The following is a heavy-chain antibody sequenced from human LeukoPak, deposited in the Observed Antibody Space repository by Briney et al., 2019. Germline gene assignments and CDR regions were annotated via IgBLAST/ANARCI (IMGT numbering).Heavy chain of an antibody. CDR3: ARRVLSSSWLFDP. CDR2: IIPIFGTA. Sequence: ASVKVSCKASGGTFSSYAISWVRQAPGQGLEWMGGIIPIFGTANYAQKFQGRVTITADESTSTAYMELSSLRSEGTAVYYCARRVLSSSWLFDPWGQGTLVTVSS. V-gene: IGHV1-69*13. D-gene: IGHD6-13*01. CDR1: GGTFSSYA. J-gene: IGHJ5*02.